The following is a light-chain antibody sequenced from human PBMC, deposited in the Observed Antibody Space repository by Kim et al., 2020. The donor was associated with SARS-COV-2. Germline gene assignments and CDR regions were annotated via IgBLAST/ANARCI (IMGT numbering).Light chain of an antibody. J-gene: IGKJ2*01. CDR1: QSVSSN. V-gene: IGKV3-20*01. Sequence: EIVMTQSPATLSVSPGERATLSCRASQSVSSNLAWYQHKPGQAPRLLIYGVSKRATGIPDRFSGSGSGTDFTLTISRLEPEDFVVYYCHYYGRSLHTFGQGTKLEI. CDR2: GVS. CDR3: HYYGRSLHT.